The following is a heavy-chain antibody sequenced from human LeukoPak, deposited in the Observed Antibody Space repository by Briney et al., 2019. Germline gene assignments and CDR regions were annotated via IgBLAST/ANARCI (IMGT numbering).Heavy chain of an antibody. CDR2: ISYDGSNK. Sequence: QPRRSRRLSCAASGFTSSSYAMHWVRQAPGKGLEWVAVISYDGSNKYCADSVKGRFTISRDNSKNTLYLQMNSLRAEDTAVFYCARSWIQLPLGSLDYWGQGTLVTVSS. J-gene: IGHJ4*02. CDR3: ARSWIQLPLGSLDY. CDR1: GFTSSSYA. V-gene: IGHV3-30-3*01. D-gene: IGHD5-18*01.